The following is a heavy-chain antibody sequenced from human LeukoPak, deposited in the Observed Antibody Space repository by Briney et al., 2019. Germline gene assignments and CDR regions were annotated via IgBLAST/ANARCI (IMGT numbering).Heavy chain of an antibody. J-gene: IGHJ4*02. CDR1: GFTFSSYG. V-gene: IGHV3-33*01. D-gene: IGHD3-9*01. Sequence: HPGRSLSLSCASSGFTFSSYGLHGVRRAPGRGVEGVPGIWFDGSNKYYEDSVKGRFTISGDNSKNTLYLQLNSLRAEDRAVYYCARQHSIYNILTDYYYFFDYGRQRPLVTLST. CDR3: ARQHSIYNILTDYYYFFDY. CDR2: IWFDGSNK.